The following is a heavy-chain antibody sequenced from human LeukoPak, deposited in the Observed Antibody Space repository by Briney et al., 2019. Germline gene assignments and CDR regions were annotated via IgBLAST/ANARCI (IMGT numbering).Heavy chain of an antibody. Sequence: SVTLSCKASGGTFSSYAISWVRQAPGQGLEWMGVIIPTFGTPNYAHNFQARVSISAVESTKTAYMELNSLRSEDTAVYYCARFANVEMASIEGDYFFDSWGQGTVDRVSS. V-gene: IGHV1-69*01. CDR1: GGTFSSYA. D-gene: IGHD5-24*01. CDR3: ARFANVEMASIEGDYFFDS. J-gene: IGHJ4*02. CDR2: IIPTFGTP.